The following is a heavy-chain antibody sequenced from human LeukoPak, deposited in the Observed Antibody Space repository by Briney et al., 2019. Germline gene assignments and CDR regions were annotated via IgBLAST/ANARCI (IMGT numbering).Heavy chain of an antibody. CDR3: ARDSGWIQFHY. CDR1: GFTFSSYA. V-gene: IGHV3-23*01. D-gene: IGHD5-18*01. J-gene: IGHJ4*02. CDR2: ISGTGDST. Sequence: GRSLRLSCAASGFTFSSYAMSWVRQAPGKGLEWVSAISGTGDSTYYADSVKGRFIISRDNSKNTLYLQMSSLRDEDTAVYYCARDSGWIQFHYWGQGTQVTVSS.